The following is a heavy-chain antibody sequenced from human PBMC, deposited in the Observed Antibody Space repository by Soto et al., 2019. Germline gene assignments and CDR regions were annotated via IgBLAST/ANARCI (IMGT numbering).Heavy chain of an antibody. CDR2: LIPVFGSP. CDR3: TRVLGYTFEPGKTRYYAMDV. J-gene: IGHJ6*02. CDR1: GGTFSEDA. Sequence: QVKLVQSGAEVKKPGSSVTVSCKTSGGTFSEDAINWVRQPPGQGLEWMGLLIPVFGSPIYAQKFQGRIRITADESTSTAFMDLSSLRSEDTAVYYCTRVLGYTFEPGKTRYYAMDVWGQGTTVSVSS. D-gene: IGHD5-18*01. V-gene: IGHV1-69*01.